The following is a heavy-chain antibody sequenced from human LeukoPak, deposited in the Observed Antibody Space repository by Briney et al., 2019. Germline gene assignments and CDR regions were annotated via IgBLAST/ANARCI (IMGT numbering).Heavy chain of an antibody. V-gene: IGHV4-39*07. CDR1: GASISSGSNY. J-gene: IGHJ4*02. CDR2: IYSSGST. CDR3: ARTSRGSWGRMNYFDY. D-gene: IGHD1-26*01. Sequence: SETLSLTCSVSGASISSGSNYWGWIRQPPGKTLEWIGSIYSSGSTYYNPSLKSRVIIIIDTPKNHFSLTLSSVTAADTAVYYCARTSRGSWGRMNYFDYWGQGTLVTVSS.